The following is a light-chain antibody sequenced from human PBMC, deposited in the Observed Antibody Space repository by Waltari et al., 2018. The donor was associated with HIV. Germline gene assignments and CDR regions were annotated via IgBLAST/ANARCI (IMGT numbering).Light chain of an antibody. Sequence: EIVMTQSPATLSVSPGERATLSCRAGQSVNNNLALFQQSPGQAPRLLSSGASTRATDVSARFSGSGSGTEFTLTISSLQSEDFAIYYCQQYNKWPWTFGQGTKVEIK. J-gene: IGKJ1*01. CDR1: QSVNNN. CDR3: QQYNKWPWT. CDR2: GAS. V-gene: IGKV3-15*01.